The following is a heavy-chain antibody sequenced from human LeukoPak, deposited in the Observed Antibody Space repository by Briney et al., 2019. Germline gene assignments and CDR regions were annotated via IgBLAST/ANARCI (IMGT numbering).Heavy chain of an antibody. CDR3: AKAKLITMIVAADAFDI. Sequence: GGSLRLSCTASGFTFDDYTMHWVRQAPGKGLEWVSLISWDGGSTYYADSVKGRFTISRDNSKNSLYLQMNSPRTEDTALYYCAKAKLITMIVAADAFDIWGQGTMVTVSS. CDR2: ISWDGGST. V-gene: IGHV3-43*01. J-gene: IGHJ3*02. D-gene: IGHD3-22*01. CDR1: GFTFDDYT.